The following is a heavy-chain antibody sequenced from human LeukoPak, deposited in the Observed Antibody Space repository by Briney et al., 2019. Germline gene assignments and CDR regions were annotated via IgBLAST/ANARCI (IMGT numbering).Heavy chain of an antibody. CDR2: IYYSGST. J-gene: IGHJ1*01. Sequence: PSETLSLTCTVSGGSISSSSYYWGWIRQPPGKGLEWIGNIYYSGSTYYNPSLKSRVTVSVDTSKNQFSLKLSSVTAADSGVYYCAKRSSNFGSEYFQQWGPGTLVTVSS. CDR3: AKRSSNFGSEYFQQ. V-gene: IGHV4-39*01. D-gene: IGHD4-11*01. CDR1: GGSISSSSYY.